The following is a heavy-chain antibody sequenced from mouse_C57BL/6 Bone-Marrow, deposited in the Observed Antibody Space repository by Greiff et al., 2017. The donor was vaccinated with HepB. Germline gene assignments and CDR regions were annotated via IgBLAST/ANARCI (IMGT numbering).Heavy chain of an antibody. V-gene: IGHV5-6*01. Sequence: VQLVESGGDLVKPGGSLKLSCAASGFTFSSYGMSWVRQTPDKRLEWVATISSGGSYTYYPDSVKGRFTISRDNAKNTLYLQMSSLKSEDTAMYYCARRFYAMDYWGQGTSVTVSS. J-gene: IGHJ4*01. CDR1: GFTFSSYG. CDR3: ARRFYAMDY. CDR2: ISSGGSYT.